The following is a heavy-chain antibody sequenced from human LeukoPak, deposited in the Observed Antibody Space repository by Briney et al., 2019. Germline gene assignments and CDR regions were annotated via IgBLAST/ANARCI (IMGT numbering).Heavy chain of an antibody. Sequence: PSETLSLTCTVSGGSISSSSHYWGWIRQPPGKGLEWIGSIYYSGSTYYNPSLKSRVTISVDTSKNQFSLKLSSVTAADTAVHYCARQGIENSSGWYGTNYRLAFDIWGQGTMVTVSS. CDR1: GGSISSSSHY. D-gene: IGHD6-19*01. CDR3: ARQGIENSSGWYGTNYRLAFDI. V-gene: IGHV4-39*01. J-gene: IGHJ3*02. CDR2: IYYSGST.